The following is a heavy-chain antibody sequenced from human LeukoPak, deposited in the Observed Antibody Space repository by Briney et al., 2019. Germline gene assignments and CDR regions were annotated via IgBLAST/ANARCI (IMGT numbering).Heavy chain of an antibody. J-gene: IGHJ4*02. Sequence: GGSLRLSCAASGFTFSSYGMNWVRQAPGKGLEWVSYISSSSSTIYYADSVKGRFTISRDNAKNSLYLQMNSLRAEDTAVYYCARDPTYYYGSGSYDYWGQGTLVTVSS. D-gene: IGHD3-10*01. CDR1: GFTFSSYG. CDR2: ISSSSSTI. V-gene: IGHV3-48*01. CDR3: ARDPTYYYGSGSYDY.